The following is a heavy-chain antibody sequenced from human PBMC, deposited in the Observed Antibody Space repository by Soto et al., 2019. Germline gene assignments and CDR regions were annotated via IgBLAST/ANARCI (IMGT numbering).Heavy chain of an antibody. J-gene: IGHJ6*02. CDR3: ARVKTVDYYGMGV. CDR1: GSSISSYY. V-gene: IGHV4-59*01. Sequence: SETLSLTCTVSGSSISSYYWSWIRQPPGKGLEWIGYIYYSGSTNYNPSLKSRVTISVDTSKNQFSLKLSSVTAADTAVYYCARVKTVDYYGMGVWGQGTTVTVSS. CDR2: IYYSGST. D-gene: IGHD1-1*01.